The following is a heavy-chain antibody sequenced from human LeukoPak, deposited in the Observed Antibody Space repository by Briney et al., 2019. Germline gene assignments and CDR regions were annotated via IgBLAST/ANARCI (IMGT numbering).Heavy chain of an antibody. J-gene: IGHJ5*02. CDR3: TTAVTTVTYGGS. Sequence: PGGSLRLSCAASGFTFSSFAMSWVRQAPGRGLEWVGRIKSKADGGTTDYAAPVRGRFTISRDDSKNTLFLQMNSLKTEDTAVYYCTTAVTTVTYGGSWGQGTLVTVSS. D-gene: IGHD4-17*01. V-gene: IGHV3-15*01. CDR2: IKSKADGGTT. CDR1: GFTFSSFA.